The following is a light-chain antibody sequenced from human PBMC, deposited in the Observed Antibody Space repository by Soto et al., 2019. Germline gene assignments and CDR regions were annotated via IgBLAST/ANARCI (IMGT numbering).Light chain of an antibody. CDR3: QLWDAISDHVV. Sequence: SYELTQPPSVSVAPGQTARITCGGDNIRTKSAHWYRQKPGQAPVLVVYDDTDRASGIPERFSGSNSGNTATLTISRVEAGDEADYYCQLWDAISDHVVFGGGTKVTVL. CDR2: DDT. V-gene: IGLV3-21*02. CDR1: NIRTKS. J-gene: IGLJ2*01.